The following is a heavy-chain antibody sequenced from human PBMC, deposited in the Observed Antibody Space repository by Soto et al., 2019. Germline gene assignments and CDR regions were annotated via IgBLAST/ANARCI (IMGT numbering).Heavy chain of an antibody. V-gene: IGHV1-8*01. J-gene: IGHJ4*02. CDR3: ARSDQWLRLGTGYFDY. CDR1: GYTFTSYD. CDR2: MNPNSGNT. Sequence: ASVKVSCKASGYTFTSYDINWVRQATGQGLEWMGWMNPNSGNTGYAQKFQGRVTMTRNTSISTAYMELSSLRSEDTAVYYCARSDQWLRLGTGYFDYWGQGTLVTVSS. D-gene: IGHD5-12*01.